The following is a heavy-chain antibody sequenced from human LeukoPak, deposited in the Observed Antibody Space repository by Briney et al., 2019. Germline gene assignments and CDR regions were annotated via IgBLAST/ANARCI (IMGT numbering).Heavy chain of an antibody. CDR2: ISGSGGST. V-gene: IGHV3-23*01. CDR3: ARYHHDSSGYSPPDY. Sequence: PGGSLRLSCAASGFTFSSSAMSWVRQAPGKGLEWVSAISGSGGSTYYADSVKGRFTISRDNSKNTLYLQMNSLRAEDTAVYYCARYHHDSSGYSPPDYWGQGTLVTVSS. D-gene: IGHD3-22*01. CDR1: GFTFSSSA. J-gene: IGHJ4*02.